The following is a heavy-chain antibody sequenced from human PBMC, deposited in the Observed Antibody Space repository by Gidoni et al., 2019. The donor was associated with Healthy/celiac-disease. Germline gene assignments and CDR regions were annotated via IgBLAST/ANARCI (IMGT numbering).Heavy chain of an antibody. V-gene: IGHV4-31*03. Sequence: QVQLQESGPGLVKPSQTLSLPCTVSGGSISSGGYYWSWIRQHPGKGLEWIGYIYYSGSTYYNPSLKSRVTISVDTSKNQFSLKLSSVTAADTAVYYCARGGAGYYDSSGYLFDYWGQGTLVTVSS. CDR2: IYYSGST. CDR3: ARGGAGYYDSSGYLFDY. CDR1: GGSISSGGYY. J-gene: IGHJ4*02. D-gene: IGHD3-22*01.